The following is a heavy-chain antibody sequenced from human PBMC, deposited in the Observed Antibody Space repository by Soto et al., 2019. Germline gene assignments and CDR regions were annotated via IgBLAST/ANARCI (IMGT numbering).Heavy chain of an antibody. Sequence: ASVKVSCKASGYTFTDYALHWVRQAPGQRLEWMGRMNAGVGNTLYSQKFQGRITMTRDTSTSTAYMELNSLKSDDTAVYYCARGYCSSTSCYESVWFDPWGQGTLVTVSS. CDR3: ARGYCSSTSCYESVWFDP. J-gene: IGHJ5*02. V-gene: IGHV1-3*01. CDR2: MNAGVGNT. D-gene: IGHD2-2*01. CDR1: GYTFTDYA.